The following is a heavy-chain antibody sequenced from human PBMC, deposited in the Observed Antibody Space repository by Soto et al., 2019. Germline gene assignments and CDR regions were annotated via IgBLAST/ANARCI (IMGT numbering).Heavy chain of an antibody. V-gene: IGHV3-7*05. D-gene: IGHD2-21*02. J-gene: IGHJ5*02. CDR2: IKQDGSEK. CDR3: ARVAYCGGDCSGWCDP. Sequence: GGSLRLSCAASGFTFSSYWMSWVRQAPGKGLEWVANIKQDGSEKYYVDSVKGRFTISRDNAKNSLYLQMNSLRAEDTAVYYCARVAYCGGDCSGWCDPWGQGTLVTVSS. CDR1: GFTFSSYW.